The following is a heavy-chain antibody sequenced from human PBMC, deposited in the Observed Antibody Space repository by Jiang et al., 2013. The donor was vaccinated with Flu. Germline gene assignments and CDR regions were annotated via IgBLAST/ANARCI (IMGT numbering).Heavy chain of an antibody. CDR1: GASISSGSYY. CDR3: ARHHHTSYSSGGGFDY. Sequence: LLKPSETLSLTCTVPGASISSGSYYWGWIRQSPGKGLEWIGNIFYSGSAYYSPSLKNRVTISIDTSKNQFSLRLNSVTAADTAVYYCARHHHTSYSSGGGFDYWGLGTLVTVSS. D-gene: IGHD6-19*01. V-gene: IGHV4-39*07. J-gene: IGHJ4*02. CDR2: IFYSGSA.